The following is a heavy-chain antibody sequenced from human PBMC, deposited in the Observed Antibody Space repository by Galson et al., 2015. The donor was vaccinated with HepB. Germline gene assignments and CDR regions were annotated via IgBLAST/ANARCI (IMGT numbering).Heavy chain of an antibody. CDR1: GYTFTGYY. J-gene: IGHJ4*02. CDR3: ARAKGTGGHLFDY. Sequence: SVKVSCKASGYTFTGYYIHWVRQAPGQGLEWMGRINPNTGGTNYAQKFQVRVTMTRDTSISTAYMELSGLRSDDTVVYFCARAKGTGGHLFDYWGQGTLVTVSS. CDR2: INPNTGGT. D-gene: IGHD1-14*01. V-gene: IGHV1-2*05.